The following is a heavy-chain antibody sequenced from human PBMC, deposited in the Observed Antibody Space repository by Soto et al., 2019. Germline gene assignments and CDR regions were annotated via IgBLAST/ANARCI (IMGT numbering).Heavy chain of an antibody. CDR1: GFTVSSKY. V-gene: IGHV3-66*01. CDR2: IQSGGPT. D-gene: IGHD2-15*01. Sequence: PGGSLRLSCAASGFTVSSKYMSWVRQAPGKGLEWVSLIQSGGPTYYADSVKGRFTISRDTSENTVHLQMDSLRAEDTAAYYCARDDVLCEGGRCYGVPLDVGGKGTTVTVSS. CDR3: ARDDVLCEGGRCYGVPLDV. J-gene: IGHJ6*04.